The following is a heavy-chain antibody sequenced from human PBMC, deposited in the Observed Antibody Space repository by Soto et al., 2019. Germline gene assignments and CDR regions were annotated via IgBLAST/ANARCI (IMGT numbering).Heavy chain of an antibody. CDR3: ARQRTFNAIFGVGPFFDY. V-gene: IGHV4-59*08. D-gene: IGHD3-3*01. CDR1: GGSISSYY. CDR2: IYYSGST. Sequence: SETLSLTCTVSGGSISSYYWSWIRQPPGKGLEWIGYIYYSGSTNYNPSLKSRVTISVDTSKNQFSLKLSSVTAADTAVYYCARQRTFNAIFGVGPFFDYWGQGTLVTVSS. J-gene: IGHJ4*02.